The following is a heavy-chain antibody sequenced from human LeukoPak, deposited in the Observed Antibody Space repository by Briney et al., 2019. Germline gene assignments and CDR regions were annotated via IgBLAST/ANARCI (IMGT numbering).Heavy chain of an antibody. D-gene: IGHD4-23*01. CDR1: GFTFSSYS. CDR2: ISSSGRNL. V-gene: IGHV3-48*02. J-gene: IGHJ4*02. Sequence: GGSLRLSCAASGFTFSSYSMNWVRQAPGKGLEWVSYISSSGRNLFYADSVKGRFTISRDNAKNSLYLQMNSLRDEDTAVYFCARGSYGGNYFDYWGQGSLVTVSS. CDR3: ARGSYGGNYFDY.